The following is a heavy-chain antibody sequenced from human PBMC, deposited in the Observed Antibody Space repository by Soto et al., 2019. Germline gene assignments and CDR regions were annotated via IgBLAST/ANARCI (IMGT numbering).Heavy chain of an antibody. CDR3: ARGQQPMNDILTGQPHYYFDY. Sequence: SETLSLTCAVYGGSFSGYYWSWIRQPPGRGLEWIGEINHSGSTNYNPSLKSRVTISVDTSKNQFSLKLSSVTAADTAVYYCARGQQPMNDILTGQPHYYFDYWGQGTLVTVSS. D-gene: IGHD3-9*01. V-gene: IGHV4-34*01. J-gene: IGHJ4*02. CDR2: INHSGST. CDR1: GGSFSGYY.